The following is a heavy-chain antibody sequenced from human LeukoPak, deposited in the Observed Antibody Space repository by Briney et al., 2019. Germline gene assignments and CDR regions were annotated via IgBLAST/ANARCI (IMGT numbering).Heavy chain of an antibody. CDR2: ISSGGSTI. CDR1: GFTFSNYE. D-gene: IGHD3-3*01. CDR3: ARGVVIVGIDY. Sequence: GGSLRLSCAASGFTFSNYEMYWVRQDTGKGLEWVSYISSGGSTINYADSVKGRFTISRDNDKNSLYLKMNSLRAEDTAAYYCARGVVIVGIDYWGQGTLVTVTS. J-gene: IGHJ4*02. V-gene: IGHV3-48*03.